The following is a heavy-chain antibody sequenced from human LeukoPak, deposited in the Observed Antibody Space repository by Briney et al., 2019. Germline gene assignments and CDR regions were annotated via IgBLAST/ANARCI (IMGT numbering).Heavy chain of an antibody. D-gene: IGHD5-12*01. CDR1: GFTLSSSG. V-gene: IGHV3-33*01. CDR3: ARVLGGIVATIWGFDY. CDR2: IWGDENHK. Sequence: GRSLRLSCAASGFTLSSSGMHWVRQAPGKGLEWVAVIWGDENHKYYGDSVRGRFTISRDNAKNTLYLQMDSLRVEDTAVYYCARVLGGIVATIWGFDYWGQGTLVTVSS. J-gene: IGHJ4*02.